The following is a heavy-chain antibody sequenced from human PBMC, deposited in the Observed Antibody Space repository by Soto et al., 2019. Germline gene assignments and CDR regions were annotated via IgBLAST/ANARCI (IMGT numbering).Heavy chain of an antibody. CDR1: GFTFSSYG. V-gene: IGHV3-30*18. CDR3: AKNMEGWLRTHPIDY. Sequence: ESGGGVVQPGRSLRLSCAASGFTFSSYGMHWVRQAPGKGLEWVAVISYDGSNKYYADSVKGRFTISRDNSKNTLYLQMNSLRAEDTAVYYCAKNMEGWLRTHPIDYWGQGTLVTVSS. J-gene: IGHJ4*02. CDR2: ISYDGSNK. D-gene: IGHD5-12*01.